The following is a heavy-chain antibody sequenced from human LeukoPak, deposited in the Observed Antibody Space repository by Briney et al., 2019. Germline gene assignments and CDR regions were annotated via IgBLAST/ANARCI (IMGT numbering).Heavy chain of an antibody. CDR3: ARSIRGYSSGWYYFDY. CDR2: IYHSGST. Sequence: SETLSLTCTVSGYPIRTGYYWAWIRQPPGKGLEWIATIYHSGSTYYNPSLKSRVTISMHTSKNQFSVKLSSVTAADTAVYYCARSIRGYSSGWYYFDYWGQGTLITVSS. V-gene: IGHV4-38-2*02. J-gene: IGHJ4*02. D-gene: IGHD6-19*01. CDR1: GYPIRTGYY.